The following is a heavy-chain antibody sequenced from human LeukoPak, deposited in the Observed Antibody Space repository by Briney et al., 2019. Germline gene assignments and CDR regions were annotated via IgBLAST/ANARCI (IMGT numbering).Heavy chain of an antibody. V-gene: IGHV3-30*18. CDR2: ISYDGSNK. D-gene: IGHD3-22*01. CDR1: GFTFSSYG. J-gene: IGHJ4*02. Sequence: GGSLRLSCAASGFTFSSYGMHWVRQAPGKGLEWVAVISYDGSNKYHADSVKGRFTISRDNSKNTLYLQMNSLRAEDTAVYYCAKGPYYYDSSGPFDYWGQGTLVTVSS. CDR3: AKGPYYYDSSGPFDY.